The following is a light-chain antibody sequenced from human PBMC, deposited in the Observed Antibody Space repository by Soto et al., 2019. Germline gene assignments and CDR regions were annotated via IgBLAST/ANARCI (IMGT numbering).Light chain of an antibody. CDR3: QVWGSSTHVV. CDR1: NIGSKN. V-gene: IGLV3-9*01. CDR2: RDY. Sequence: SYELTQPLSVSVALGQTARITCGGNNIGSKNVNWYQQKPGQAPVLVIYRDYNRPTGIPERFSGSNSVNTATLRISRAQAGDEADYYCQVWGSSTHVVVGGGTELTVL. J-gene: IGLJ2*01.